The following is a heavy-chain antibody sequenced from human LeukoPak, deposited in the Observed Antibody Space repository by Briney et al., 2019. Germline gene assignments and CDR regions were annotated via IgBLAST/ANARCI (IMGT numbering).Heavy chain of an antibody. J-gene: IGHJ5*02. Sequence: GGSLRLSCAASGFTFSSYGMHWVRQAPGKGLEWVSYISSSSSTIYYADSVKGRFTISRDNAKNSLYLQMNSLRAEDTAVYYRASQYCSSTSCYWWFDPWGQGTLVTVSS. V-gene: IGHV3-48*04. CDR3: ASQYCSSTSCYWWFDP. D-gene: IGHD2-2*01. CDR2: ISSSSSTI. CDR1: GFTFSSYG.